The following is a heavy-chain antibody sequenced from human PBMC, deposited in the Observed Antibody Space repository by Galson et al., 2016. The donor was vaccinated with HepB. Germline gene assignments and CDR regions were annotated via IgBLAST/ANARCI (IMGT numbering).Heavy chain of an antibody. CDR3: AKDSRYRWNTPMFYLDS. Sequence: SLRLSCAASGFTFSSYGMHWVRQAPGKGLEWVAVISYDGGNKYHADSVKGRFTISRDNSKNTLYLQMNRLTTEDTAVYYCAKDSRYRWNTPMFYLDSWGQGTLVTVSS. J-gene: IGHJ4*02. V-gene: IGHV3-30*18. D-gene: IGHD1-1*01. CDR1: GFTFSSYG. CDR2: ISYDGGNK.